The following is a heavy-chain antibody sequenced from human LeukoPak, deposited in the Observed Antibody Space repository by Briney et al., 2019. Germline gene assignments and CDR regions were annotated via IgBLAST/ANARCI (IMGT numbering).Heavy chain of an antibody. CDR3: AKDRISYTTSPGELSH. CDR2: IRGSGEST. V-gene: IGHV3-23*01. Sequence: GGSLRLSCTASGFIFNTYAMSWVRQAPGKGLEWVSTIRGSGESTHYADSVQGRFTISRDNSLYTVYLQMDSLRGDDTAVYYCAKDRISYTTSPGELSHWGQGTLVIVSS. J-gene: IGHJ4*02. CDR1: GFIFNTYA. D-gene: IGHD3-10*01.